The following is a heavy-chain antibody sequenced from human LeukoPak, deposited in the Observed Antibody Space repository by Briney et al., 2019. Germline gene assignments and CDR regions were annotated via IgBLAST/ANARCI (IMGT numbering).Heavy chain of an antibody. D-gene: IGHD3-9*01. CDR2: INPSGGST. Sequence: GASVKVSCKASGYTFTNHYMHWVRQAPGQGLEWMGVINPSGGSTNYAQKFQGRVTMTRDTSISTAYMELSRLRSDDTAVYYCARVKLRYSPFDPWGQGTLVTVSS. CDR3: ARVKLRYSPFDP. V-gene: IGHV1-46*01. CDR1: GYTFTNHY. J-gene: IGHJ5*02.